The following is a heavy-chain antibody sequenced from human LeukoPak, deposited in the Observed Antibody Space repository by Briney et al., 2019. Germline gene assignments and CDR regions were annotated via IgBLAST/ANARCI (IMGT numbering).Heavy chain of an antibody. CDR1: GGTFSSYA. D-gene: IGHD1-1*01. J-gene: IGHJ5*02. CDR3: ARGSRTWTKVQFDP. CDR2: IIPIFGTA. Sequence: GSSVSVSCKASGGTFSSYAISGVRQAPGQGLEGRGGIIPIFGTANYAQKFQGRVTITTAESTSTAYMELSSLRSEDTAVYYCARGSRTWTKVQFDPWGQGTLVTVSS. V-gene: IGHV1-69*05.